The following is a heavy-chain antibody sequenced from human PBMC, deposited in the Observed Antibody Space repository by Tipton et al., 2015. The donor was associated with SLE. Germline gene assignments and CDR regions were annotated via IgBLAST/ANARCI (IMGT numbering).Heavy chain of an antibody. CDR1: GFIFSDYS. V-gene: IGHV3-21*03. CDR3: AGDDYASGIT. CDR2: ISSSSRYI. J-gene: IGHJ5*02. D-gene: IGHD3-10*01. Sequence: SLRRSCAASGFIFSDYSMNWVRQAPGKGLEWVSSISSSSRYIHHAESLKGRFTISRDNAKNSLYLQMNSLRVEDTAVYFCAGDDYASGITWGQGTLVTVSS.